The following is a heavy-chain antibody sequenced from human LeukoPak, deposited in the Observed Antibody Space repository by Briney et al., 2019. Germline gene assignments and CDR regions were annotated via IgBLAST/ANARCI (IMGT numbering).Heavy chain of an antibody. CDR2: IYYSGST. CDR3: ASERYTAMVISGYREYYFDY. CDR1: GGSISSSSYY. V-gene: IGHV4-39*01. J-gene: IGHJ4*02. Sequence: SETLSLTCTVSGGSISSSSYYWGWIRQPPGKGLEWIGSIYYSGSTYYNPSLKSRVTISVDTSKNQFSLKLSSVTAADTAVYYCASERYTAMVISGYREYYFDYWGQGTLVTVSS. D-gene: IGHD5-18*01.